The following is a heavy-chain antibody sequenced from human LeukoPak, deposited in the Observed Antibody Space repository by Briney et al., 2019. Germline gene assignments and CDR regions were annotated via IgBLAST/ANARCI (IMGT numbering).Heavy chain of an antibody. CDR2: ISYDGSNK. D-gene: IGHD3-22*01. V-gene: IGHV3-30*04. J-gene: IGHJ4*02. Sequence: GGSLRLSCAASGFTFSSYAMHWVRQAPGKGLEWVAVISYDGSNKYYADSVKGRFTISRDNSKNTLYLQMNSLRAEDTAVYYCASTTLTPYDSSGYDFDYWGQGTLVTVSS. CDR1: GFTFSSYA. CDR3: ASTTLTPYDSSGYDFDY.